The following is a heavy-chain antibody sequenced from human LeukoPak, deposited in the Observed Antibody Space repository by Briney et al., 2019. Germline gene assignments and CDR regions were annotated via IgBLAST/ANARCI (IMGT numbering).Heavy chain of an antibody. D-gene: IGHD6-25*01. CDR2: IYTSGTT. V-gene: IGHV4-4*07. J-gene: IGHJ4*02. CDR3: ARAGGVKTAALDLDY. CDR1: GGSISNYY. Sequence: PSETLSLTCTVSGGSISNYYWNWIRQPAGKGLEWIGRIYTSGTTNYNPSLKSRVSMSVDTSKNQFSLKLSSVTAADTAVYYCARAGGVKTAALDLDYWGQGTLVTVSS.